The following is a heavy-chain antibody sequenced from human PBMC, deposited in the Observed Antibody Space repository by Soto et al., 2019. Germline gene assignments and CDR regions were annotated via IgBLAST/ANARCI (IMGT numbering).Heavy chain of an antibody. J-gene: IGHJ4*02. CDR2: INHLTTS. CDR1: GGAFVSYH. V-gene: IGHV4-34*01. CDR3: ARGYDTALAPIF. D-gene: IGHD5-18*01. Sequence: SETLSLTCAVYGGAFVSYHCIFIRQTPLKGLEWIGEINHLTTSNYNPSLKSRVIISLDTPKNQFSLKLSSVTAADTAVYYCARGYDTALAPIFWGQGILVTVSS.